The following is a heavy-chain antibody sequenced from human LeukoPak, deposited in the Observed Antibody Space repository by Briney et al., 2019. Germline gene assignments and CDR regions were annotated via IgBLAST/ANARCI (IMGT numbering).Heavy chain of an antibody. CDR3: AREAVATGGVDY. J-gene: IGHJ4*02. Sequence: SETLSLTCTASGGSSNNYYWSWIWQPPGKRLEWIGYIYYSGSTNYNPSLKSRVTISVDTSKNQFSLKLSSVTAADTAVYYCAREAVATGGVDYWGQGTLVTVSS. CDR1: GGSSNNYY. CDR2: IYYSGST. V-gene: IGHV4-59*01. D-gene: IGHD5-12*01.